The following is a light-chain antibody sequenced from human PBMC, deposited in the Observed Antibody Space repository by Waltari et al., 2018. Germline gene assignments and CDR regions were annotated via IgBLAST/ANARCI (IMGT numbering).Light chain of an antibody. J-gene: IGLJ2*01. CDR2: DQN. CDR3: HSRDASGVGGA. V-gene: IGLV3-19*01. Sequence: TQDSAVSVAVGQTVRLTCQGDSLRSYHASWYQQRPGQAPKLLIYDQNNRPSGVPGRFSGSSSDNTASLTITGAQAEDEAYYYCHSRDASGVGGAFGGGTKLTVL. CDR1: SLRSYH.